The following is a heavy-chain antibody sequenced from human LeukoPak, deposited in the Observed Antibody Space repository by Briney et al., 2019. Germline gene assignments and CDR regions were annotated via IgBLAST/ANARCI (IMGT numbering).Heavy chain of an antibody. J-gene: IGHJ3*02. CDR3: TKDMIPGNGEYDAFDM. Sequence: GGSLRLSCAASGFTFSSYAMSWVRQAPGKGLEWVSAISGSGGSTYYADSVKGRSTISRDDSKSTLYLQMNGLRAEDTAIYYCTKDMIPGNGEYDAFDMWGQGTIVSVSS. CDR1: GFTFSSYA. D-gene: IGHD3-22*01. CDR2: ISGSGGST. V-gene: IGHV3-23*01.